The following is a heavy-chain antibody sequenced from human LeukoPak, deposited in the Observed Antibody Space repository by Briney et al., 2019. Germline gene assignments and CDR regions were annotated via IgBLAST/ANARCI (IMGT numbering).Heavy chain of an antibody. Sequence: PGGSLRLSCAASGFPFTIYAVSWVRQAPGKGLEWVSSIGGSSTYYADFVKGRFTISRDTSKNTMFLQMNSLRAEDTAIYYCAKYRGFGDSYDSWGQGTLVTVSS. CDR3: AKYRGFGDSYDS. CDR1: GFPFTIYA. D-gene: IGHD3-10*01. J-gene: IGHJ4*02. V-gene: IGHV3-23*01. CDR2: IGGSST.